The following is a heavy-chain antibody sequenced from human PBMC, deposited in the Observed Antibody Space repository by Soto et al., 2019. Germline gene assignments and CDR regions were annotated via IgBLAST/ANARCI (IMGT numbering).Heavy chain of an antibody. CDR3: ANDRGLVLSFVFDY. CDR2: SSWNSGSI. CDR1: GFTFDDYA. Sequence: EVQLVESGGGLVQPGRSLRLSCAASGFTFDDYAMHWVRQAPGKGLEWVSGSSWNSGSIGYADSVKGRFTISRDNAKNSLYLQMNSVRAEDTASDYCANDRGLVLSFVFDYWGQGTLVPVST. V-gene: IGHV3-9*01. J-gene: IGHJ4*02. D-gene: IGHD6-19*01.